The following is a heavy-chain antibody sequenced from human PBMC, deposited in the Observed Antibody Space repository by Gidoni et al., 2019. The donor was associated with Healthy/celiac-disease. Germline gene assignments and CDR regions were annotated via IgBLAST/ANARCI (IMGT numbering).Heavy chain of an antibody. J-gene: IGHJ4*02. D-gene: IGHD3-3*01. CDR2: IIPIFGTA. V-gene: IGHV1-69*06. CDR1: GGTFSSYA. CDR3: ARSVGDYDFWSGYHTYYFDY. Sequence: QVQLVQSGAEVKKPGSSVKVYCKASGGTFSSYAISWVRQAPGQGLEWMGGIIPIFGTANYAQKFQGRVTITADKSTSTAYMELSSLRSEDTAVYYCARSVGDYDFWSGYHTYYFDYWGQGTLVTVSS.